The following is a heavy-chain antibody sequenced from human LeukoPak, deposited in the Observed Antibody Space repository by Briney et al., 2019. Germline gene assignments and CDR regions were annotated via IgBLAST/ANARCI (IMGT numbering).Heavy chain of an antibody. J-gene: IGHJ4*02. D-gene: IGHD5-12*01. CDR1: GGSISSGSYY. V-gene: IGHV4-39*01. Sequence: SETLSLTCTVSGGSISSGSYYWGWIRQPPGKGLEWIGSIYYSGSTYYNPSLKSRVTISVDTSKNQFSLKLSSVTAADTAVYYCARPRCSGYGGTFYFDYWGQGTLVTVSS. CDR2: IYYSGST. CDR3: ARPRCSGYGGTFYFDY.